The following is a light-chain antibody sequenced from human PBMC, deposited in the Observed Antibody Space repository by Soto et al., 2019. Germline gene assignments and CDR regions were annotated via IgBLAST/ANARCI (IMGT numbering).Light chain of an antibody. J-gene: IGKJ1*01. V-gene: IGKV3-20*01. CDR1: QSINNNY. Sequence: EIVLTQSPGTLSLSAGERATLSCRASQSINNNYLAWYQQKPGQAPTVLIYGASSRAPGIPDRFSGSGSGTDFTLTISRLEPEYFAVYYCQPYEASPTFGKGTKVEIK. CDR2: GAS. CDR3: QPYEASPT.